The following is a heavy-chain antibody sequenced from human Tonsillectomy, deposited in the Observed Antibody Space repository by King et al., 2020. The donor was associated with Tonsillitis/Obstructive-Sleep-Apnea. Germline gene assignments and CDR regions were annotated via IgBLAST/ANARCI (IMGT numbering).Heavy chain of an antibody. Sequence: VQLQESGPGLVKPSETLSLTCTVSGGSISSYYWSWIRQPPGKGLEWIGYIYYSGSTNYNPSLKSRVTISVDTSKNRFSLKLSSVTAADPAVYCCARVARVVTRAYFDYWGQGPLVTVSS. J-gene: IGHJ4*02. V-gene: IGHV4-59*01. CDR3: ARVARVVTRAYFDY. CDR1: GGSISSYY. CDR2: IYYSGST. D-gene: IGHD3-22*01.